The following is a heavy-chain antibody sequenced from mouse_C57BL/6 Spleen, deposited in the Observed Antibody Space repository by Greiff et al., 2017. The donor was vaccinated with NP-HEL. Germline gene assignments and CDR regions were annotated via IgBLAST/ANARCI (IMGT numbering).Heavy chain of an antibody. J-gene: IGHJ4*01. CDR3: ARDSNHAMDY. V-gene: IGHV1-69*01. CDR1: GYTFTSYW. CDR2: IDPSDSYT. D-gene: IGHD2-5*01. Sequence: QVQLQQPGAELVMPGASVKLSCKASGYTFTSYWMHWVKQRPGQGLEWIGEIDPSDSYTNYNQKFKGKSTLTVDKSSSTAHMQLSSLTSEDSAVYYCARDSNHAMDYWGQGTSVTVSS.